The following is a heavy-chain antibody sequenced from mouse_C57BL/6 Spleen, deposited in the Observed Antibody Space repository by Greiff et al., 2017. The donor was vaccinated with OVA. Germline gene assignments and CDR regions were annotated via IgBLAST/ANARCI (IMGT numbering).Heavy chain of an antibody. J-gene: IGHJ4*01. Sequence: DVKLQESGPGLVNPSQSLSLTCSVTGYSITSGYFWYLIRQFPGNLLEWMGYISYDGSNNYNPSLKNRISITRDTSKNQFFLKLKSVTTEDTATDYCARSDDGSSYAMDYWGQGTSVTVSS. CDR1: GYSITSGYF. CDR2: ISYDGSN. CDR3: ARSDDGSSYAMDY. D-gene: IGHD1-1*01. V-gene: IGHV3-6*01.